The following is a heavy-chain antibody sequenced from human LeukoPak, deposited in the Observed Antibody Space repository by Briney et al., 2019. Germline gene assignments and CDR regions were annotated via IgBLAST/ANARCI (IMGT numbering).Heavy chain of an antibody. V-gene: IGHV4-39*01. D-gene: IGHD3-3*01. CDR2: IYYSGST. Sequence: PSETLSLTCIVSGGSISSISSNNYHWGWIRQPPGKGLEWIGSIYYSGSTYYNPSLKSRVTISVDTSKNQFSLKLSSVTAADTAVCYCARGGTERQGRVAAPKQDPRDAYWGQGTLVTVSS. CDR3: ARGGTERQGRVAAPKQDPRDAY. CDR1: GGSISSISSNNYH. J-gene: IGHJ4*02.